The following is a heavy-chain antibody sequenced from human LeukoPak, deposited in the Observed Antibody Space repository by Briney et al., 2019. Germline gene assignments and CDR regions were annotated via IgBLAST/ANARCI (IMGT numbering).Heavy chain of an antibody. Sequence: PSETLSLTCAVYGGSFSGYYWSWVRQPPGKGLEWVGEINHSGSNNYNPSPTRRVTISVETSKNQFSLKRSSVTSADTAVYYCPGGWYRYGGCGGWFDPWGQGTLVTVSS. V-gene: IGHV4-34*01. CDR1: GGSFSGYY. D-gene: IGHD1-26*01. CDR2: INHSGSN. CDR3: PGGWYRYGGCGGWFDP. J-gene: IGHJ5*02.